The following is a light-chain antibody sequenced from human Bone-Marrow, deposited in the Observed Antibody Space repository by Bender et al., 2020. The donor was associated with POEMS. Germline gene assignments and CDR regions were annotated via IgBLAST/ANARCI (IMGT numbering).Light chain of an antibody. V-gene: IGLV3-1*01. J-gene: IGLJ3*02. Sequence: SYELTQPPSVSVSPGQTASITCSGDQWGDKDACWYQQKPGQSPLLVIYNDDKRPSGIPERFSGSKSGNTATLTISGTQAMDEADYYCQTWDNNMGVFAKGTKLTVL. CDR2: NDD. CDR1: QWGDKD. CDR3: QTWDNNMGV.